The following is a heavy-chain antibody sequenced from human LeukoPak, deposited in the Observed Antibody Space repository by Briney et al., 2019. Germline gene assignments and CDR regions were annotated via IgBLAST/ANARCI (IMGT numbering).Heavy chain of an antibody. Sequence: ASVKVSCKASGGTFSSYAISWVRQAPGQGLEWMGRIIPILGIANYAQKFQGRVTITADKSTSTAYMELSSLRSEDTAVYYCARTEDTMVRGVIITLLDYWGQGTLVTVSS. CDR1: GGTFSSYA. D-gene: IGHD3-10*01. V-gene: IGHV1-69*04. CDR2: IIPILGIA. CDR3: ARTEDTMVRGVIITLLDY. J-gene: IGHJ4*02.